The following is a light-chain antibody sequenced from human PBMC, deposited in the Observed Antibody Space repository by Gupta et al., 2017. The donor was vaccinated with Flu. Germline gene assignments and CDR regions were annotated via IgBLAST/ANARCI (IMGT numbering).Light chain of an antibody. CDR2: WAS. Sequence: SLGEGATINCRPSQNILHRFNNKEYVAWYQQKPGQPPKLLLYWASTRVSGVPDRFSGSGSGTDCTRTSRSLQPDDGGIYYCQQYISTPPTFGQGTRLEIK. CDR1: QNILHRFNNKEY. CDR3: QQYISTPPT. J-gene: IGKJ5*01. V-gene: IGKV4-1*01.